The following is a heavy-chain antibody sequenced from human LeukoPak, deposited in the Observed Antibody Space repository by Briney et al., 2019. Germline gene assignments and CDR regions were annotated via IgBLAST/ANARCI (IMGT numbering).Heavy chain of an antibody. CDR1: GYTFTRYG. Sequence: GASVKVSCKASGYTFTRYGINWVRQAPGQGLEWMGWISGYNGNTNYAQKFQGRVTMTTDTSASTAYMEVRSLRSDDTAVYYCARDMGPTMILVVHAAAFDIWGQGTMVTVSS. D-gene: IGHD3-22*01. CDR2: ISGYNGNT. CDR3: ARDMGPTMILVVHAAAFDI. V-gene: IGHV1-18*01. J-gene: IGHJ3*02.